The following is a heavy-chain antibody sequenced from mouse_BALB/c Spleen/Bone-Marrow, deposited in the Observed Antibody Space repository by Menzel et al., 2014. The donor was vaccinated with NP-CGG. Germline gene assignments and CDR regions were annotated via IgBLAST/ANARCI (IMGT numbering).Heavy chain of an antibody. V-gene: IGHV1-15*01. J-gene: IGHJ3*01. D-gene: IGHD4-1*01. CDR2: IDPETGGT. CDR1: GYTFTDYE. Sequence: VQGVESGAELVRPGASVTLSCKASGYTFTDYEMHWVQQTPVHGLEWIGAIDPETGGTAYNQKFKGKATLTADKSSSTAYMELRSLTSEDSAVYYCTRSETGPFAYWGQGTLVTVSA. CDR3: TRSETGPFAY.